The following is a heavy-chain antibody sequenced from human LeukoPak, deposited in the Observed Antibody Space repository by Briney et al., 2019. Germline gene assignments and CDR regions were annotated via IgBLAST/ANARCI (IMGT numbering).Heavy chain of an antibody. J-gene: IGHJ4*02. CDR1: RGPFTSYA. CDR3: VHHASSDVAPFDY. V-gene: IGHV1-69*13. CDR2: IIPIFGTA. D-gene: IGHD6-6*01. Sequence: SLKVSCKASRGPFTSYAISWAPQAPGQGLQWMGGIIPIFGTANYAQKFQGRVTITADESTSTAYMELRSLRSEITAVYYCVHHASSDVAPFDYWGQGTLVTASS.